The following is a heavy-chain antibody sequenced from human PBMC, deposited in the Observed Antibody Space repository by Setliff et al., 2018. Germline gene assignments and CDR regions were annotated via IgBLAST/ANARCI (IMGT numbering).Heavy chain of an antibody. D-gene: IGHD3-3*01. Sequence: SETLSLTCAVSGASINSGHYWSWIRQPPGKGLEWIATIYHRGRKYYNPSLQSRVSVSLDTSKNHFSLRLTSMTAADTAVYYCATPGRDDLDSPFEPFDIWGQGTMVTVSS. V-gene: IGHV4-38-2*01. CDR3: ATPGRDDLDSPFEPFDI. CDR2: IYHRGRK. CDR1: GASINSGHY. J-gene: IGHJ3*02.